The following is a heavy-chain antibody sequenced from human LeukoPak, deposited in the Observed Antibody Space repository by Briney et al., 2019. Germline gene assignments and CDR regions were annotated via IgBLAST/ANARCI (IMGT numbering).Heavy chain of an antibody. CDR1: GGSFTGYH. CDR3: ARRGFRGSGTLAFGY. V-gene: IGHV4-34*01. J-gene: IGHJ4*02. CDR2: VNPNGRI. Sequence: PSETLFLTCNVLGGSFTGYHWSWFRQTPGKGLEWIGEVNPNGRIDYNPSFESRVTISVDSTNNQFSLKVTSVTAADPGVYYCARRGFRGSGTLAFGYWGQGTLVTVS. D-gene: IGHD3-10*01.